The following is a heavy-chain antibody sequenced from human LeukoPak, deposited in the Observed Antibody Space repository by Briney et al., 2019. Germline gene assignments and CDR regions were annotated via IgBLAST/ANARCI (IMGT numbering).Heavy chain of an antibody. J-gene: IGHJ5*02. D-gene: IGHD3-10*01. Sequence: GGSLRLSCKASELTFSAYAMHWVRQAPGKGLEWMALISFDGSRRHSADSMKGRLTISRDNSKNTVYLQMNNLRVEDTAVYYCARGSKNWGDYNNWLDPWGQGTLVNVFS. V-gene: IGHV3-30*03. CDR1: ELTFSAYA. CDR2: ISFDGSRR. CDR3: ARGSKNWGDYNNWLDP.